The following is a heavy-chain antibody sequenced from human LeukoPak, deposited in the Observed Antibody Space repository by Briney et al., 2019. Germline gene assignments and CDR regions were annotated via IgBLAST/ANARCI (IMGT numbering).Heavy chain of an antibody. CDR3: ARHTSRALFHY. CDR1: GFTFSSYG. Sequence: GGSLRLSCAASGFTFSSYGMHWVRQAPGKGPEWVAFIRYDGSNKYYADSVKGRFTISRDISKNTLYLQMNSLRAEDTAVYCWARHTSRALFHYGGQGPLVTVPP. V-gene: IGHV3-30*02. J-gene: IGHJ4*02. D-gene: IGHD5-18*01. CDR2: IRYDGSNK.